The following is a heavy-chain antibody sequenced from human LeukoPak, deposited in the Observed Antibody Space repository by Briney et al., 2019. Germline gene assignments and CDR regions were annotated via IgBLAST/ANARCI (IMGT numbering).Heavy chain of an antibody. CDR2: ISSSSSYI. V-gene: IGHV3-21*01. D-gene: IGHD2-15*01. CDR3: ARDYCSAASCFYNWFDP. Sequence: GGSLRLSCAASGFTFSSYSMNWVRQHPGEGLEWLSSISSSSSYIYYADSVKGRFTISRDNAKNSLYLQMNSLRAEDTAVYYCARDYCSAASCFYNWFDPWGQGTLVTVSS. J-gene: IGHJ5*02. CDR1: GFTFSSYS.